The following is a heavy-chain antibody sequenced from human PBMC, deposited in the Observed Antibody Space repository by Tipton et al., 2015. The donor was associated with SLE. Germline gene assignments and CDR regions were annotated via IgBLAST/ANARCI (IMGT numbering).Heavy chain of an antibody. CDR3: ARHLDGGNPSYFDY. CDR1: GGSIRSYY. CDR2: IYYSGST. Sequence: LRLSCTVSGGSIRSYYWSWFRQPPGKGLEWIGYIYYSGSTNYNPSLKSRVTISVDTSKNQFSLKLSSVTAADTAVYYCARHLDGGNPSYFDYWGQGTLVTVSS. V-gene: IGHV4-59*08. J-gene: IGHJ4*02. D-gene: IGHD4-23*01.